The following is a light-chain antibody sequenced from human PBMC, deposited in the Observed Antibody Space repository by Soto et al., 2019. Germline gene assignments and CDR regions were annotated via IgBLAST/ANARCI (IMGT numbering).Light chain of an antibody. CDR2: GAS. J-gene: IGKJ1*01. CDR1: QSVNNDY. Sequence: EIVVTQSPGTLSLSPGERAALSCRASQSVNNDYLAWYHQKPGRAPRLVIYGASKRATGIPDRFSGSGSGTDFTLNISRLEPEDFAVYYCHQYGSSPWTFGQGTNVDIK. V-gene: IGKV3-20*01. CDR3: HQYGSSPWT.